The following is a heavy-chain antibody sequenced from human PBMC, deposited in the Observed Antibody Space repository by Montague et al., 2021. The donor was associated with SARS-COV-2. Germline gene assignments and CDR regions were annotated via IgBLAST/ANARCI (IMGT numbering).Heavy chain of an antibody. CDR3: ASARGDYGDGETRGAFDI. CDR2: IYYSGST. D-gene: IGHD4-17*01. CDR1: GGSISSYY. Sequence: SETLSLTCTVSGGSISSYYWSWIWLPQGKGLERNGYIYYSGSTNYNSSLKSRVTISVDTSKNQFPLKLSSVTAADTAVYYCASARGDYGDGETRGAFDIWGQGTMVTVSS. J-gene: IGHJ3*02. V-gene: IGHV4-59*01.